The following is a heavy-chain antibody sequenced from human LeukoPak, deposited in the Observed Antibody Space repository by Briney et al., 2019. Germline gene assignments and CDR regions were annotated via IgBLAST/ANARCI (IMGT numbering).Heavy chain of an antibody. CDR1: GFSLTATRVG. D-gene: IGHD4-23*01. V-gene: IGHV2-5*02. CDR3: AHMTTVVTSFDY. Sequence: ESGPTLVKPTQTLTLTCSFSGFSLTATRVGVGWIRQPPGKALEWLALIYWDDEKRYSPSLKSRLTITKDTSKNQVVLTMTNMDPVDTATYYCAHMTTVVTSFDYWGQGTLVTVSS. CDR2: IYWDDEK. J-gene: IGHJ4*02.